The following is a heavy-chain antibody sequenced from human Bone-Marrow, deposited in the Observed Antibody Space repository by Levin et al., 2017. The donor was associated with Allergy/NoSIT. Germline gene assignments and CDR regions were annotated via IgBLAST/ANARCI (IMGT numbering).Heavy chain of an antibody. CDR1: GYSFTSYW. Sequence: GGSLRLSCKGSGYSFTSYWIGWVRQMPGKGLEWMGIIYPGDSDTRYSPSFQGQVTISADKSISTAYLQWSSLKASDTAMYYCASWASSSSWFPLAPIENWGQGTLVTVSS. J-gene: IGHJ4*02. CDR3: ASWASSSSWFPLAPIEN. CDR2: IYPGDSDT. D-gene: IGHD6-13*01. V-gene: IGHV5-51*01.